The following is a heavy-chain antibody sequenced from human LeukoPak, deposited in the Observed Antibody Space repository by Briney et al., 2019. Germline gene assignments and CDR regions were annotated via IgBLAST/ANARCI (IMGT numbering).Heavy chain of an antibody. CDR1: GGSFSDYY. J-gene: IGHJ4*02. CDR3: ARQLSSSWSDFDY. Sequence: SETLSLTCAVYGGSFSDYYWSWIRQPPGKGLEWIGSIFYSGSTYYNPSLKSRVTISVDTSKNQFSLKVGSVTAADAAVYYCARQLSSSWSDFDYWGQGTLVTVSS. D-gene: IGHD6-13*01. CDR2: IFYSGST. V-gene: IGHV4-34*12.